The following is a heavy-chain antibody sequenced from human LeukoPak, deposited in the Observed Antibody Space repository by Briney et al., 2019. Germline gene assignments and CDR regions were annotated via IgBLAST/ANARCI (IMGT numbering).Heavy chain of an antibody. D-gene: IGHD1-26*01. CDR1: GFTFSSSA. J-gene: IGHJ4*02. CDR3: AKDRSIGTYYTFDH. V-gene: IGHV3-23*01. Sequence: GGSLRLSCAASGFTFSSSAMSWVRQPPGKGLEWVSSISGSGDGTYYADSVKGRFTISRDTSKNSLYLQMSSLTAADTAVYYCAKDRSIGTYYTFDHWGQGTLVTVSS. CDR2: ISGSGDGT.